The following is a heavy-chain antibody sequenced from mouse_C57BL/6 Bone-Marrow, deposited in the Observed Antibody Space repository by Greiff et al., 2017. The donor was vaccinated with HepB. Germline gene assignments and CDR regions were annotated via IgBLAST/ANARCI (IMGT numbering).Heavy chain of an antibody. CDR1: GFNIKDYY. V-gene: IGHV14-1*01. CDR3: TRQLRLRKAWFAY. J-gene: IGHJ3*01. D-gene: IGHD3-2*02. Sequence: EVQVVESGAELVRPGASVKLSCTASGFNIKDYYMHWVKQRPEQGLEWIGRIDPEDGDTEYAPKFQGKATMTADTSSNTAYLQLSSLTSEDTAVYYCTRQLRLRKAWFAYWGQGTLVTVSA. CDR2: IDPEDGDT.